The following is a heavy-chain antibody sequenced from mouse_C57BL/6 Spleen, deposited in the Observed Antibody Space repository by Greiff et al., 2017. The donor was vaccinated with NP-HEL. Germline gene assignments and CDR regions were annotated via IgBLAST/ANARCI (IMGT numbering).Heavy chain of an antibody. J-gene: IGHJ2*01. V-gene: IGHV3-6*01. D-gene: IGHD2-4*01. CDR3: ARNDFFDY. CDR2: ISYDGSN. CDR1: GYSITSGYY. Sequence: EVHLVESGPGLVKPSHSLSLTCSVTGYSITSGYYWNWIRQFPGNKLEWMGYISYDGSNNYNPSLKNRISITRDTSKNQFFLKLNSVTTEDTATYYCARNDFFDYWGQGTTLTVSS.